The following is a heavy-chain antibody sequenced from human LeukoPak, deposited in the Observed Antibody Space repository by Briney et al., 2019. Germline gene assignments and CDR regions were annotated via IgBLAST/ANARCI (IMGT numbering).Heavy chain of an antibody. J-gene: IGHJ4*02. CDR3: ARSSAVAGTLDY. Sequence: PGGSLRLSCAASGFTFSSYSMNWVRQAPGKGLEWVSSISSSSSYIYYADSVKGRFTISRDNAKNSLYPQMNSLRAEDTAVYYCARSSAVAGTLDYWGQGTLVTVSS. CDR1: GFTFSSYS. V-gene: IGHV3-21*01. CDR2: ISSSSSYI. D-gene: IGHD6-19*01.